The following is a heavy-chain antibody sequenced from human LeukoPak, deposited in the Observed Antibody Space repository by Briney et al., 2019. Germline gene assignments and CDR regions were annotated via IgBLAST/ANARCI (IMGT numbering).Heavy chain of an antibody. CDR2: ISWNSGSI. D-gene: IGHD1-1*01. Sequence: GGSLRFSCAASGFTFDDYAMHWVRQAPGKGLKGVSGISWNSGSIGYADSVKGRFTISRDNAKNSLYLQMNSLRAEDTALYYCAKDMWGYNWNDSAFDIWGQGTMVTVSS. V-gene: IGHV3-9*01. CDR3: AKDMWGYNWNDSAFDI. CDR1: GFTFDDYA. J-gene: IGHJ3*02.